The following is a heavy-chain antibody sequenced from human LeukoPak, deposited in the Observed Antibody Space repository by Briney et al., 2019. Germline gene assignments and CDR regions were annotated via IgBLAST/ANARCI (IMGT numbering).Heavy chain of an antibody. D-gene: IGHD6-13*01. CDR1: GFTVSSNY. CDR2: MSHSGEST. V-gene: IGHV3-23*01. J-gene: IGHJ4*02. CDR3: AKGRAAGNLDMVFDC. Sequence: GSLRLSCAASGFTVSSNYMSWVRQAPGKGPEWVSAMSHSGESTYYADSVKGRFTIFRDNSKNTLYLEMNSLRAEDTAVYYCAKGRAAGNLDMVFDCWGQGTLVTVSS.